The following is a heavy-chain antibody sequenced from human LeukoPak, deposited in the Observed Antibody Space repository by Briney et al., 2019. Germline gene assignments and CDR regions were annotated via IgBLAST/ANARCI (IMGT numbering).Heavy chain of an antibody. CDR2: IYYSGST. J-gene: IGHJ4*02. Sequence: SETLSLTCTVSGGSITNYFWSWIRQPPGKGLEWIGYIYYSGSTTYNPSLKNRVTISVDTSKNHFSLRLSSATAADTAVYYCARDGLGITGTGLDYWGQGVLVTVSS. CDR3: ARDGLGITGTGLDY. D-gene: IGHD1-7*01. V-gene: IGHV4-59*01. CDR1: GGSITNYF.